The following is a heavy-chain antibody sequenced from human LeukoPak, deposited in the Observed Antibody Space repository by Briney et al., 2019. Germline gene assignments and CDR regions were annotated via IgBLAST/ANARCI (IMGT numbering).Heavy chain of an antibody. CDR1: GFTFSSYW. D-gene: IGHD3-16*01. Sequence: SGGSLRLSCAASGFTFSSYWMSWVRQAPGKGLEWVANIKQDGSEKYCVDSVKGRFTISRDNAKNSLYLQMNSLRAEDTAVYYCARDKDQAYDYVWGSYSPLSYWGQGTLVTVSS. V-gene: IGHV3-7*01. J-gene: IGHJ4*02. CDR2: IKQDGSEK. CDR3: ARDKDQAYDYVWGSYSPLSY.